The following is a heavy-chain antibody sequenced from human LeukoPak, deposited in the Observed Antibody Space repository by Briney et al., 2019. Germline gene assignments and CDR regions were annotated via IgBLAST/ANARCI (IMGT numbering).Heavy chain of an antibody. D-gene: IGHD6-13*01. CDR2: ITSSGGTI. J-gene: IGHJ4*02. CDR3: ARVHFSSSWYIDY. Sequence: GGSLRLSCAASGFTFSNFIMNWVRQAPGKGLEWVSYITSSGGTIYYADSVKGRFTISRDNARNSLYLQMNSLRGEDTAVYYCARVHFSSSWYIDYWGQGSLVTVSS. CDR1: GFTFSNFI. V-gene: IGHV3-48*03.